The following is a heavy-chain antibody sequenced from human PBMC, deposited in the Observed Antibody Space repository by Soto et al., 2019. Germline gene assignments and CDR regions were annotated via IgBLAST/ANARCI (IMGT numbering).Heavy chain of an antibody. CDR1: GCSISSYY. Sequence: SETLSLTCTVSGCSISSYYWSWIRQPPGKGLEWIGYIYYSGSTNYNPSPKSRVTISVDTSKNQFSLKLSSVTAADTAVYYCARWLYYYDSSGGHGMDVWGQGTTVTVSS. CDR2: IYYSGST. D-gene: IGHD3-22*01. CDR3: ARWLYYYDSSGGHGMDV. V-gene: IGHV4-59*08. J-gene: IGHJ6*02.